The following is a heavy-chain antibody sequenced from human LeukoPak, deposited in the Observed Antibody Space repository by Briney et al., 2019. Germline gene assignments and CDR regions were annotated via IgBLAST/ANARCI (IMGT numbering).Heavy chain of an antibody. CDR3: ARGTSGYSSSWYCY. J-gene: IGHJ4*02. CDR1: GYTFTGYY. V-gene: IGHV1-2*02. Sequence: ASVKVSCKASGYTFTGYYMHWVRQAPGQGLEWMGWINPNSGGTNYAQKFQGRVTMTRDTSISTAYMELSRLRSDDTAVYYCARGTSGYSSSWYCYWGQGTLVTVSS. CDR2: INPNSGGT. D-gene: IGHD6-13*01.